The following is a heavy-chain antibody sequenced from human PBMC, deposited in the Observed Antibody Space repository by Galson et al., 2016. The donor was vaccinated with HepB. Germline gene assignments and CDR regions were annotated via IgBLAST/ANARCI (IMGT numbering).Heavy chain of an antibody. J-gene: IGHJ4*02. CDR3: AKNGRSDSTGYFDPYFDY. D-gene: IGHD3-22*01. CDR2: ISWNSGSI. CDR1: GFKFDDFA. V-gene: IGHV3-9*01. Sequence: SLRLSCAASGFKFDDFAMYWVRQAPGKGLERVSGISWNSGSIGYADSVKGRFTISRDNAKNSLYRQMNSLRADDTALYYCAKNGRSDSTGYFDPYFDYWGRGTLVTVSA.